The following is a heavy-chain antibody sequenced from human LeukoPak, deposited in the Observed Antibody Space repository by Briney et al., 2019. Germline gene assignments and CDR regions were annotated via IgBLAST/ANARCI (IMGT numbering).Heavy chain of an antibody. Sequence: GGSLRLSCAVSGFTFSSHAMSWVRQAPGKGLEWVSSIRGSGGSTYFADFVKGRFNLSRDSSKNSLYLQMSSLRADDTAVYYCAKGFFASSPFPLDYWGQGTLVTVSS. D-gene: IGHD6-6*01. CDR3: AKGFFASSPFPLDY. CDR2: IRGSGGST. CDR1: GFTFSSHA. J-gene: IGHJ4*02. V-gene: IGHV3-23*01.